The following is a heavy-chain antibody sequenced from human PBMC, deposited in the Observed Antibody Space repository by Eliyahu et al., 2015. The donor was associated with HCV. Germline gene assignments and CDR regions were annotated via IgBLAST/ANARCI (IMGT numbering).Heavy chain of an antibody. J-gene: IGHJ6*02. Sequence: QLQLQESGPGLVKPSETLSLTCTVSGGSISTTSYYWGWIRQPPGKGLEWIGSIYYSGTTYYNSPLKSRVTISVDTSKNQFSLKVSSVTAADTAVYYCARHEQDDRYCRGGSCYGTYYYGMDVWGQGTTVTVSS. D-gene: IGHD2-15*01. CDR1: GGSISTTSYY. CDR3: ARHEQDDRYCRGGSCYGTYYYGMDV. CDR2: IYYSGTT. V-gene: IGHV4-39*01.